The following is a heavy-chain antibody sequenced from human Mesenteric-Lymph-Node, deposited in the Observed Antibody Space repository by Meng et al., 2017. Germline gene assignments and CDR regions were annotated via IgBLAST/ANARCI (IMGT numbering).Heavy chain of an antibody. Sequence: GESLKISCEASAFTFSSYWMFWVRQAPGKGLVWVARINTAGSITGYADSVKGRFTISRDNAKNTLYLQMNSLRAEDTAVYYCARDDSSGNAFDIWGQGTMVTVSS. V-gene: IGHV3-74*01. CDR2: INTAGSIT. J-gene: IGHJ3*02. CDR3: ARDDSSGNAFDI. D-gene: IGHD6-19*01. CDR1: AFTFSSYW.